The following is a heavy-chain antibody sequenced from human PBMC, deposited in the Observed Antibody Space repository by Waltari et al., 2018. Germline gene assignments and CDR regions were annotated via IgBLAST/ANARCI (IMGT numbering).Heavy chain of an antibody. Sequence: EVQLVESGGGLVQPGGSLKLSCVGSDFIFSDSAIHWVRQSSGKGLEWGGRIRTKPNSYATAYGASVKGRFTISRDDSRNTAYLLMSGLKTEDTAVYYCATHDPLDHWGQGTLVTVSS. CDR3: ATHDPLDH. CDR2: IRTKPNSYAT. V-gene: IGHV3-73*01. CDR1: DFIFSDSA. J-gene: IGHJ5*02.